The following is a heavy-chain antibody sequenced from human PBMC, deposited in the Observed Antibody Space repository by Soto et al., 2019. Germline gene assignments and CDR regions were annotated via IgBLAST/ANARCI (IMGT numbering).Heavy chain of an antibody. D-gene: IGHD4-17*01. Sequence: QVQLQESGPGLVKPSQTLSLTCTVSGVSIDSDDYYWTWIRQPPGKGLEWIGYIYYSGSTYFTSSLKSRITMSVDTSKNQFSLKLTSVTAADTAVYYCARGVGYGDYFDYWGQGTLVTVSS. V-gene: IGHV4-30-4*01. CDR3: ARGVGYGDYFDY. CDR1: GVSIDSDDYY. J-gene: IGHJ4*02. CDR2: IYYSGST.